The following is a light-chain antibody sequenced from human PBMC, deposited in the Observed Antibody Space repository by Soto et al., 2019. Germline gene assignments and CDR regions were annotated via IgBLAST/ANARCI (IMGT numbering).Light chain of an antibody. J-gene: IGKJ1*01. Sequence: DIQVTQSPSTLSASVGDRVTITCRASQSISSWLAWYQQKPGKAPKLLIYDASSLESGVPSRFSGSGSGTDLTLTISCLQSEDFATYYCQQYYSYPRTFGQGTKVDIK. CDR1: QSISSW. CDR3: QQYYSYPRT. V-gene: IGKV1-5*01. CDR2: DAS.